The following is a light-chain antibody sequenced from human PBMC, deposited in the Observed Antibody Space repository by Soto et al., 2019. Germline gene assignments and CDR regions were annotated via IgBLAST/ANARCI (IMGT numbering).Light chain of an antibody. Sequence: SYELTQPPSVSVAPGQTARITCGGNNIGAYSVYWYQQKSGQAPVLGVYDDTNRPSGIPGRFSGSNSGNTATLTISSVEAGDEAAYYCQVWDSDSDPSYVFGGGTKVTVL. CDR3: QVWDSDSDPSYV. J-gene: IGLJ1*01. CDR2: DDT. CDR1: NIGAYS. V-gene: IGLV3-21*02.